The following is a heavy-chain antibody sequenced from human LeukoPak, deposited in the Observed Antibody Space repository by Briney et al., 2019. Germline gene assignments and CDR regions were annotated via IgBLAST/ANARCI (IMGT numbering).Heavy chain of an antibody. CDR1: GGSFSGYY. CDR2: INHSGST. Sequence: SETLSLTCAVYGGSFSGYYWSWIRQPPGKGLEWIGEINHSGSTNYNPSLESRVTISVDTSKNQFSLKLSSVTAADTAVYYCARGLRGGSSWYRYWGQGTLVTVSS. J-gene: IGHJ4*02. CDR3: ARGLRGGSSWYRY. V-gene: IGHV4-34*01. D-gene: IGHD6-13*01.